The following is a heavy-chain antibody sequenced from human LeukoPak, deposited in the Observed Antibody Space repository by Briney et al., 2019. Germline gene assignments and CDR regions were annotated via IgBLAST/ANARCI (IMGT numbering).Heavy chain of an antibody. V-gene: IGHV3-48*03. Sequence: GGSLRLSCAASGFRSSSYEMNWVRQAPGKGLEWVSYISSSGSTIYYADSVKGRFTISRDNAKNSLYLQMNSLRVEDTAVYYCARDISPLDYWGQGTLVTVSS. CDR2: ISSSGSTI. J-gene: IGHJ4*02. CDR3: ARDISPLDY. CDR1: GFRSSSYE.